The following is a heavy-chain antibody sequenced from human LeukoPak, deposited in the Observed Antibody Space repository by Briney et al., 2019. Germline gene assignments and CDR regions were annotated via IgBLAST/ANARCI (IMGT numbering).Heavy chain of an antibody. CDR3: ARDRSGVGATNFDY. CDR1: GFTFNNYA. J-gene: IGHJ4*02. Sequence: GGSLRLSCAASGFTFNNYAMHWVRQAPGKGLEWVAVISYDGSNKYYTDSVKGRFTISRDNSKNTQYLQMNSLKAEDTALYYCARDRSGVGATNFDYWGQGTLVTVSS. V-gene: IGHV3-30*04. CDR2: ISYDGSNK. D-gene: IGHD1-26*01.